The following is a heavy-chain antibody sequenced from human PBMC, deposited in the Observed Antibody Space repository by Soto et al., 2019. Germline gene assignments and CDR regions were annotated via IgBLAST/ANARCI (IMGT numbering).Heavy chain of an antibody. V-gene: IGHV3-30*18. D-gene: IGHD1-1*01. CDR3: AKKSGTHLYYYGMDV. CDR2: ISYDGSNK. J-gene: IGHJ6*02. Sequence: GGSLRLSCAASGFTFSSYGMHWVRQAPGKGLEWVAVISYDGSNKYYADSVKGRFTISRDNSKNTLYLQMNSLRAEDTAVYYCAKKSGTHLYYYGMDVWGQGTTVTSP. CDR1: GFTFSSYG.